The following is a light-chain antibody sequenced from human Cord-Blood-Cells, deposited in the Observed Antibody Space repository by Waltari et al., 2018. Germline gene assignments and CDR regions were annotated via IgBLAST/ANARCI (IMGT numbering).Light chain of an antibody. CDR1: QSVLYSPNNKNY. J-gene: IGKJ1*01. Sequence: DIVMTQSPDSLAVSLGERATINCKSSQSVLYSPNNKNYLAWYQQKPGQPPKLLIYWASTRESGVPDRFSGSGSGTDSTLTSSSLQAEDVAVYYCQQYYSTRTCGQGTKVEIK. CDR3: QQYYSTRT. CDR2: WAS. V-gene: IGKV4-1*01.